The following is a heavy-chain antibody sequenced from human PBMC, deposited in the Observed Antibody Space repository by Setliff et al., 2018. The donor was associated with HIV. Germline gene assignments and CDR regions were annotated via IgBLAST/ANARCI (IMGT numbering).Heavy chain of an antibody. CDR3: ARDTRFEPEDGYAFDI. J-gene: IGHJ3*02. CDR1: GYTFTSDY. CDR2: IKPRGGGT. D-gene: IGHD1-1*01. Sequence: ASVKVSCKASGYTFTSDYIHWVRQAPGQGLEWMGVIKPRGGGTNYARQFQGRVTMTRDTSTDTVFMELNSLRSEDTAVYYCARDTRFEPEDGYAFDIWGQGTMVTVSS. V-gene: IGHV1-46*01.